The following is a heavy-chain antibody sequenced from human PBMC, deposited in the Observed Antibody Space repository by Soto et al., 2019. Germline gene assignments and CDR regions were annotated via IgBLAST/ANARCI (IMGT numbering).Heavy chain of an antibody. Sequence: QVRLQESGPGLVKPSGTLSLTCAVSSGSISSSNWWSWVRQPPGKGLEWIGEIYHSGSTNYNPSLKSRVTISVDKSENQFSLKLSSVTAADTAVYYCARTYYYGSGSYSYNWFDPWGQGTLVTVSS. V-gene: IGHV4-4*02. D-gene: IGHD3-10*01. CDR1: SGSISSSNW. CDR3: ARTYYYGSGSYSYNWFDP. CDR2: IYHSGST. J-gene: IGHJ5*02.